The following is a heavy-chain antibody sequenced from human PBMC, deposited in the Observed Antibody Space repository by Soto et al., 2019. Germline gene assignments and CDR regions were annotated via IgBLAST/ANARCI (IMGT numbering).Heavy chain of an antibody. J-gene: IGHJ4*02. CDR2: IFWDDDK. Sequence: ESGPTLVNPTQTLPLTRTFSGFSLRTSGGGVGWVRQPPGKALEWLGIIFWDDDKRYRPSLKSRLTITKDTSKNQLVLTMTNMDPVDTATYYCAHLPWKQLWPRAPVVNWGQGTPVTVSS. V-gene: IGHV2-5*02. CDR3: AHLPWKQLWPRAPVVN. CDR1: GFSLRTSGGG. D-gene: IGHD5-18*01.